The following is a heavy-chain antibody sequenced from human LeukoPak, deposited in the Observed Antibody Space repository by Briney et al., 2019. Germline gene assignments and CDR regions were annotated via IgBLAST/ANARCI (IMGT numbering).Heavy chain of an antibody. V-gene: IGHV4-38-2*02. Sequence: SETLSLTCTVSGYSISSGYYWGWIRQPPGKVLEWIGSIYHSGSTYYNPSLKSRVTISVDTSKNQFSLKLSSVTAADTAVYYCAAEGRGLDAFDIWGQGTMVTVSS. CDR2: IYHSGST. CDR1: GYSISSGYY. J-gene: IGHJ3*02. CDR3: AAEGRGLDAFDI. D-gene: IGHD1-26*01.